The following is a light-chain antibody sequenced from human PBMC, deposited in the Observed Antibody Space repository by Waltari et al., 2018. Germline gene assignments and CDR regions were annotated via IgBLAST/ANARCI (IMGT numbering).Light chain of an antibody. CDR2: GAS. V-gene: IGKV3-15*01. J-gene: IGKJ5*01. CDR3: QQYNNWPPIT. Sequence: EIVMTQSPATLSVSPGERATLSCRASQSVSSNLAWYQQKPGQAPRLLIYGASTRATGIPARFSGRWSVTEFTRTISSMQSEDFAVYYCQQYNNWPPITFGQGTRLEIK. CDR1: QSVSSN.